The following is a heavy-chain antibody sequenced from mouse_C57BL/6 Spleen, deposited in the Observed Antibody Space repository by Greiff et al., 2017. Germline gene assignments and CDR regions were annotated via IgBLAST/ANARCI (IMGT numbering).Heavy chain of an antibody. CDR1: GYSITSGYY. V-gene: IGHV3-6*01. Sequence: EVKLQESGPGLVKPSQSLSLTCSVTGYSITSGYYWNWIRQFPGNKLEWMGYISYDGSNNYNPSLTNLISITRDTSKNQFFLKLNSVTTEDTATYYCARESYYFDYWRQGTTLTVSS. CDR3: ARESYYFDY. CDR2: ISYDGSN. J-gene: IGHJ2*01.